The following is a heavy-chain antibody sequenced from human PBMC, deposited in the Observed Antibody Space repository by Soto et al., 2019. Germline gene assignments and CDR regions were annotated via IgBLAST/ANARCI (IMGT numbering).Heavy chain of an antibody. CDR2: IYYSGST. V-gene: IGHV4-61*01. CDR3: ARDRGGIHCGGDCSGWYFDL. J-gene: IGHJ2*01. CDR1: GGSVSSGSYY. D-gene: IGHD2-21*02. Sequence: QVQLQESGPGLVKPSETLSLTCTVSGGSVSSGSYYWSWIRQPPGKGLEWIGYIYYSGSTNYNPPLKGRVTISGSPSKNQFSLKLSSVTAADTAVYYCARDRGGIHCGGDCSGWYFDLWGRGTLVTVSS.